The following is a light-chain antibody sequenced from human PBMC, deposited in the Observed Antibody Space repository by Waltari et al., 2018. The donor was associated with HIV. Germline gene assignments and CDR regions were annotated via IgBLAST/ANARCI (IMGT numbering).Light chain of an antibody. J-gene: IGKJ1*01. CDR2: AAS. CDR3: QQYNDWPRT. V-gene: IGKV3-15*01. Sequence: EVVMTQSPATLSVSPGERASQSVSSNLAWYQQKPGQAPRLLIYAASTRATGVPVRISGSGSGTEFTLTISSLQSEDFAVYYCQQYNDWPRTFGQGTKVEIK. CDR1: QSVSSN.